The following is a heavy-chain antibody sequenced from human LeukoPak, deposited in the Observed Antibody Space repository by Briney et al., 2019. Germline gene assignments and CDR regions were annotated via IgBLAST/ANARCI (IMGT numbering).Heavy chain of an antibody. D-gene: IGHD2-15*01. CDR1: GFTFSSYA. CDR3: AKDCNGGNCYIDY. Sequence: GGSLRLSCAASGFTFSSYAMSWVRQAPGKGLEWVSGMSGRGVSTYYADSVKGRFPISSDNSKNTLHLQMNSLRAEDTAIYYCAKDCNGGNCYIDYWGQGTLVTVAS. CDR2: MSGRGVST. J-gene: IGHJ4*02. V-gene: IGHV3-23*01.